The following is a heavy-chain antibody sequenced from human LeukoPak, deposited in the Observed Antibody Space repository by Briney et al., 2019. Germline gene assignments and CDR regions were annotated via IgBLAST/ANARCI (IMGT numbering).Heavy chain of an antibody. D-gene: IGHD4-17*01. V-gene: IGHV4-38-2*02. CDR2: IYHSGST. J-gene: IGHJ4*02. Sequence: SETLSLTCTVSGYSISSGYYWGWIRQPPGKGLEWIGSIYHSGSTYYNPSLKSRVTISVDTSKNQLSLKLSSVTAADTAVYYCAREYGDHWGQGTLVTVSS. CDR1: GYSISSGYY. CDR3: AREYGDH.